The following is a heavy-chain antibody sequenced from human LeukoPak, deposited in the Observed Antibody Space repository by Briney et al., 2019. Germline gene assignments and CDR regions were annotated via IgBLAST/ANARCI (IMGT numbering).Heavy chain of an antibody. CDR3: ARGDYVWGSSHNFDY. Sequence: SETLSLTCAVYGGSFSGYYGSWLRQPPGKGLEWFGEINHSGSTNYNPSLKSRVTISVDTSKNQFSLKLSSATAANTAVYYCARGDYVWGSSHNFDYSGQGTLVTVSS. CDR1: GGSFSGYY. D-gene: IGHD3-16*01. J-gene: IGHJ4*02. V-gene: IGHV4-34*01. CDR2: INHSGST.